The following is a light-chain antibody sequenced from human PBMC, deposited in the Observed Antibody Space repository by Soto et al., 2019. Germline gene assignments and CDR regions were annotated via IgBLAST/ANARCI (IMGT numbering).Light chain of an antibody. CDR3: LLSYTGSVV. J-gene: IGLJ2*01. CDR1: SSNIGTNS. Sequence: QSVLTQPPSVSGPPGQRVTISCSGSSSNIGTNSVNWYQEVPGTAPKLIIYSNDMRASGVHDRFSGSKSGTSASLDISGLQSEDEADYYCLLSYTGSVVFGGGTKLTVL. V-gene: IGLV1-44*01. CDR2: SND.